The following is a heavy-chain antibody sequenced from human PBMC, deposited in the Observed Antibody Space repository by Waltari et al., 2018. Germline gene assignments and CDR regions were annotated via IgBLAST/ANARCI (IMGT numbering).Heavy chain of an antibody. J-gene: IGHJ4*02. CDR1: GFTFSSYE. CDR2: ISSSGSTI. Sequence: EVQLVESGGGLAQPGGSLRLSCAASGFTFSSYEMKWVRQAPGKGLEWVSYISSSGSTIYYADSVKGRFSISRDNAKNSLYLQMNSLRAEDTAVYYCARVAILTGYYRGLDYWGQGTLVTVSS. V-gene: IGHV3-48*03. D-gene: IGHD3-9*01. CDR3: ARVAILTGYYRGLDY.